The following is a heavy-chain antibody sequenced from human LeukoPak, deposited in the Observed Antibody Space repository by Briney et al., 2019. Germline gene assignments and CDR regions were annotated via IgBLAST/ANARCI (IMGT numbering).Heavy chain of an antibody. Sequence: GGSLRLSCAASGFTFSSYAMSWVRQAPGKGLEWVSAISGSGGSTYYADSVKGRFTISRDNSKNTLYLQMNSLRAEDTAVYYCAKGGYGSGSYYVGFGYWGQGTLVTVSS. CDR3: AKGGYGSGSYYVGFGY. V-gene: IGHV3-23*01. CDR2: ISGSGGST. D-gene: IGHD3-10*01. CDR1: GFTFSSYA. J-gene: IGHJ4*02.